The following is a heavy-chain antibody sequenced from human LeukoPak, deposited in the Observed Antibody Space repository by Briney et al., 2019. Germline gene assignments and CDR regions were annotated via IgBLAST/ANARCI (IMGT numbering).Heavy chain of an antibody. J-gene: IGHJ4*02. CDR1: GFTFSSSW. V-gene: IGHV3-7*04. CDR3: ARDHS. Sequence: GGSLRPSCAASGFTFSSSWLTWVRLAPGKGLEWVANINQDGIQKYYVDSVKGRFTISRDNAKNSLFLQMNSLRVEDTAVYYCARDHSWGQGTLVTVSS. CDR2: INQDGIQK.